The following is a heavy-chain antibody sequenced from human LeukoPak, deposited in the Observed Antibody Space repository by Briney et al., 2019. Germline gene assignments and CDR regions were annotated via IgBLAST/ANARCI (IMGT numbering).Heavy chain of an antibody. D-gene: IGHD3-22*01. CDR3: ARRPAYYYDSSGYRFDY. V-gene: IGHV1-18*01. CDR2: ISAYNGNK. Sequence: EASVKVSCKASGYTFTSYGISWVRQAPGQGLEWMGWISAYNGNKNYAQKLQGRVTMTTDTSTSTAYMELRSLRSDDTAVYYCARRPAYYYDSSGYRFDYWGQGTLVTVSS. CDR1: GYTFTSYG. J-gene: IGHJ4*02.